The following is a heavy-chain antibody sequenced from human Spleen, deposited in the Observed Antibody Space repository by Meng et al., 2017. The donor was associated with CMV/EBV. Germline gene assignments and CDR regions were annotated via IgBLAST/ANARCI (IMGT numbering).Heavy chain of an antibody. CDR1: GGSISSGYY. J-gene: IGHJ6*02. Sequence: SETLSLTCTVSGGSISSGYYWGWIRQPPGKGLEWIGSIYHSGSTYYNPSLKSRVTISVDTSKNQFSLKLSSVTAADTAVYYCARFPGWYYYYGMDVWGQGTTVTVSS. D-gene: IGHD2-15*01. CDR3: ARFPGWYYYYGMDV. CDR2: IYHSGST. V-gene: IGHV4-38-2*02.